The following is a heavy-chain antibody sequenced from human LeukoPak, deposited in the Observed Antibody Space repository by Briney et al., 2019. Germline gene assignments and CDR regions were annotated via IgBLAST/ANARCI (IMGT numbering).Heavy chain of an antibody. D-gene: IGHD3-10*01. CDR1: GFTFSSYT. Sequence: GGSLRLSCAASGFTFSSYTMSWVRQAPGKGLEWVSTITTSDGNTYYADSVKGRFTVSRDNSKNTLFLQMNSLRAEDTAVYYCAKDPLNLVGPQTYFDYWGQGTLVTVSS. CDR2: ITTSDGNT. CDR3: AKDPLNLVGPQTYFDY. J-gene: IGHJ4*02. V-gene: IGHV3-23*01.